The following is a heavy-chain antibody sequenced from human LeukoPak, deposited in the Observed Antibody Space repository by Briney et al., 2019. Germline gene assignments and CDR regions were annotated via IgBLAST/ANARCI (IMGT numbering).Heavy chain of an antibody. J-gene: IGHJ4*02. V-gene: IGHV3-23*01. D-gene: IGHD6-19*01. Sequence: GGSLRLSCAASGFTFSSFAMSWVRQAPGRGLEWVSSISGSGASTYYADSVKGRFTISRDNSRNTLYLQMSSLRAEDTAVYYCAKSHSVAVAGTYSTYYFDSWGQGTPVTVSS. CDR3: AKSHSVAVAGTYSTYYFDS. CDR1: GFTFSSFA. CDR2: ISGSGAST.